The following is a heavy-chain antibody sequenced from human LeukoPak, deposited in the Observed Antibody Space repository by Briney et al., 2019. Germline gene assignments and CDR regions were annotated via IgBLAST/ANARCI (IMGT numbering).Heavy chain of an antibody. V-gene: IGHV1-18*04. CDR1: GYVFTSNS. J-gene: IGHJ4*02. CDR3: ARGEFYYDL. D-gene: IGHD3-16*01. Sequence: ASVKVSCKPSGYVFTSNSITWVRQASGQQLEWVGWISTFNGYTKYAQNLQGRITVTRDTSTRTVYLEMRNLRSDDTAVYFCARGEFYYDLWGQGTLVTVSS. CDR2: ISTFNGYT.